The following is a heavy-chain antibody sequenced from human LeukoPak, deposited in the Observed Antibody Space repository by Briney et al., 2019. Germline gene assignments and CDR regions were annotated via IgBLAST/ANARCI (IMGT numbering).Heavy chain of an antibody. Sequence: ASVKVSCKASGYTFTGYYMHWVRQAPGQGLEWMGRIIPILGIANYAQKFQGRVTITADKSTSTAYMELSSLRSEDTAVYYCARELGPYYYYGMDVWGQGTTVTVSS. CDR1: GYTFTGYY. CDR3: ARELGPYYYYGMDV. CDR2: IIPILGIA. V-gene: IGHV1-69*04. J-gene: IGHJ6*02.